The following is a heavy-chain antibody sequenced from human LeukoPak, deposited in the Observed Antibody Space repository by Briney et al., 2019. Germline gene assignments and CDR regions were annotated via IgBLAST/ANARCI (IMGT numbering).Heavy chain of an antibody. CDR2: IYYSGST. CDR1: GGSISSYY. D-gene: IGHD2-2*01. CDR3: ARDKTTSTSYYYHGMDV. V-gene: IGHV4-59*01. J-gene: IGHJ6*02. Sequence: ASETLSLTCTVSGGSISSYYWSWIRQPPGKGLEWIGYIYYSGSTNYNPSLKSRVTISVDTSKNQFSLKLSSVTAADTAVYYCARDKTTSTSYYYHGMDVWGQGTTVTVSS.